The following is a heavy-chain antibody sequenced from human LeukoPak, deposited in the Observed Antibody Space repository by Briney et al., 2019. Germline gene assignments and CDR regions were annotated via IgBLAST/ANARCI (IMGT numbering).Heavy chain of an antibody. D-gene: IGHD6-19*01. CDR1: GFTFSSYA. CDR3: VKSKMAVAGPLDY. Sequence: PGGSLRLSCSASGFTFSSYAMHWVRQAPGKGLEYVSAISSNGGSTYYADSVKGRFTISRDNSKNTLYLQMSSLRAEDTAVYYCVKSKMAVAGPLDYWGQGTLVTVSS. CDR2: ISSNGGST. J-gene: IGHJ4*02. V-gene: IGHV3-64D*06.